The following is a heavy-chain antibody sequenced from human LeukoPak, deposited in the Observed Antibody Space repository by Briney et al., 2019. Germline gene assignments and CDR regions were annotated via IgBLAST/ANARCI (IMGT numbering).Heavy chain of an antibody. D-gene: IGHD3/OR15-3a*01. Sequence: GGSLRLSCTASGFTFSSYSMNWVRQAPGKGLEGVSSMRSGSSNIYYADSVKGRFTISRDNAKNSLYLQMNSLIAEDTAVYYCARDFRLHTTADAFDIWGQGTMVTVSS. CDR2: MRSGSSNI. CDR1: GFTFSSYS. CDR3: ARDFRLHTTADAFDI. V-gene: IGHV3-21*06. J-gene: IGHJ3*02.